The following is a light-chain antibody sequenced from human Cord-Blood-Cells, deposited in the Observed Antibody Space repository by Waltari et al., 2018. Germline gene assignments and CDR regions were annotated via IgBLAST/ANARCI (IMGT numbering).Light chain of an antibody. CDR3: QQSYSTPCT. J-gene: IGKJ1*01. Sequence: DIQMTQSPSSLSASVGDRVTINCRASQSISSYLNWYQQKPGKAPKVLIYAASSLQSGVPSRFSGSGSGTDFTLTISSLEPEDFATYYCQQSYSTPCTFSQGTKVELK. CDR2: AAS. V-gene: IGKV1-39*01. CDR1: QSISSY.